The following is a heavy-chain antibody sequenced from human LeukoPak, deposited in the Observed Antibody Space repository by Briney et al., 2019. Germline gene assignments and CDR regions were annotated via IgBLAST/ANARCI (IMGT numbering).Heavy chain of an antibody. D-gene: IGHD3-22*01. CDR2: SNPNSGGT. CDR3: ARDRGGYLDAFDI. Sequence: GASVKVSCKTSGYTFTGYYIHWVRQAPGQGLEWMGWSNPNSGGTKYAQKFRGRVTMTRDTSISTAYMELSRLRSDDTAVYYCARDRGGYLDAFDIWGQGTMVTVSS. J-gene: IGHJ3*02. CDR1: GYTFTGYY. V-gene: IGHV1-2*02.